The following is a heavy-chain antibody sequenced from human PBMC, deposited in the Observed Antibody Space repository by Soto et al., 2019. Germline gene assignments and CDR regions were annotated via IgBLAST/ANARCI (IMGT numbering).Heavy chain of an antibody. CDR2: IYRSGST. J-gene: IGHJ6*03. V-gene: IGHV4-4*09. Sequence: QVQMQESGPGLVKPSETLSLTCTVSGDSVRNQYWSWIRRPPGRGLEWIGSIYRSGSTKYNPSLKSRLTISVDTSKNQFSLKLSSVTAADTAVYYCARTLDYGHMDVWGKGTTVTVSS. CDR1: GDSVRNQY. D-gene: IGHD3-16*01. CDR3: ARTLDYGHMDV.